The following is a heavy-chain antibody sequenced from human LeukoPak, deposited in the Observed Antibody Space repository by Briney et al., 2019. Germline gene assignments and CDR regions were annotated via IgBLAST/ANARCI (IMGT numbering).Heavy chain of an antibody. CDR1: GFTFSSYG. CDR3: AKVGRESSGYYYYYYYMGV. D-gene: IGHD3-22*01. V-gene: IGHV3-74*01. CDR2: INTDGSST. J-gene: IGHJ6*03. Sequence: GGSLRLSCAASGFTFSSYGMHWVRQAPGKGLVWVSHINTDGSSTNYADSVKGRFTISRDNARNTLYLQMNSLRAEDTAVYYCAKVGRESSGYYYYYYYMGVWGKGTTVTVSS.